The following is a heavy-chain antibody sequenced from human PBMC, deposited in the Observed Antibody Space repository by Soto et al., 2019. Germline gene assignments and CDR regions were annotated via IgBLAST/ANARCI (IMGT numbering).Heavy chain of an antibody. CDR1: GYTFTSYG. D-gene: IGHD6-19*01. Sequence: ASVKVSCKASGYTFTSYGIHWVRQAPGQRLEWMGWINAGNGNTKYSQKFQGRVTMTRDTSASTVYMQLSSLTSEDTAVYYCARARHSGGRSPVEYFQYWGQGTLVTVSS. CDR3: ARARHSGGRSPVEYFQY. V-gene: IGHV1-3*01. CDR2: INAGNGNT. J-gene: IGHJ1*01.